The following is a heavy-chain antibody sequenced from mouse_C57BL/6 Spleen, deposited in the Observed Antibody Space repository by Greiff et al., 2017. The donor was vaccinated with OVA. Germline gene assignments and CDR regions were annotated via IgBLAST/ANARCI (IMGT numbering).Heavy chain of an antibody. CDR1: GYAFTNYL. D-gene: IGHD2-3*01. J-gene: IGHJ2*01. CDR3: ARGRYDLALDY. CDR2: INPGSGGT. V-gene: IGHV1-54*01. Sequence: QVQLQQSGAELVRPGTSVKVSCKASGYAFTNYLIEWVKQRPGQGLEWIGVINPGSGGTNYNEKFKGKATLTADKSSSTAYMQLSSLTSEDSAVDFCARGRYDLALDYWGQGTTLTVSS.